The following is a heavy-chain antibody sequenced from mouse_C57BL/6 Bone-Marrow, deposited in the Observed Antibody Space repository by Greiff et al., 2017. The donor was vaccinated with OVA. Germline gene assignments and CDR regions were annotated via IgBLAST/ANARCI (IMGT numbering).Heavy chain of an antibody. CDR3: ARWRGGFYDY. CDR1: GYTFTSYW. J-gene: IGHJ2*01. V-gene: IGHV1-64*01. Sequence: VQLQQPGAELVKPVASVKLSCKASGYTFTSYWMHWVKQRPGQGLEWIGMIHPNSGSTNYNEKFKSKATLTVDKSSSTAYMQLSSLTSEDSAVXYCARWRGGFYDYWGQGTTLTVSS. CDR2: IHPNSGST.